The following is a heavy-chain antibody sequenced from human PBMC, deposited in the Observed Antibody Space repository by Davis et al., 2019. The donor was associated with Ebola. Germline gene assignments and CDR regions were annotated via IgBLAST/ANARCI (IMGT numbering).Heavy chain of an antibody. CDR1: EYTFTSYY. Sequence: AASVKVSCKASEYTFTSYYMHWVRQAPGQGLEWMGIINPSGGSTSYAQKFQGRVIMTSDTATTTAYMEVGSLRSDDTAVYYCARAQFPTTSDHWGQGTLVTVSS. J-gene: IGHJ4*02. CDR3: ARAQFPTTSDH. D-gene: IGHD1-1*01. CDR2: INPSGGST. V-gene: IGHV1-46*01.